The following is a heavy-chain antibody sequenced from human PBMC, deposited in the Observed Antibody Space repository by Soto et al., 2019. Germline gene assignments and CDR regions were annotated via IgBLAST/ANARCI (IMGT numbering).Heavy chain of an antibody. Sequence: SVKVSCKASGGTFSSYAISWVRQAPGQGLEWMGGIIPIYGTTNYAQKLQGRVTITADTSTSTAYMELRSLRSDDTAVYYCARGGVTGWSGNDYWGQGTLVTVSS. CDR1: GGTFSSYA. CDR2: IIPIYGTT. V-gene: IGHV1-69*06. D-gene: IGHD3-3*01. CDR3: ARGGVTGWSGNDY. J-gene: IGHJ4*02.